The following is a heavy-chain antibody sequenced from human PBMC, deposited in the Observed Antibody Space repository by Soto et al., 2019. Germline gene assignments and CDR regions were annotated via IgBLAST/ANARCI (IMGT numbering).Heavy chain of an antibody. Sequence: GASVKVSCKASGYTFTGYYMHWVRQAPGQGLEWMGWINPNSGGTNYAQKFQGRVTMTRDTSISTAYMELSRLRSDDTAVYYCARVRGIAAAGTTKATTKYFDYWGQGTLVTVSS. CDR1: GYTFTGYY. D-gene: IGHD6-13*01. CDR2: INPNSGGT. J-gene: IGHJ4*02. CDR3: ARVRGIAAAGTTKATTKYFDY. V-gene: IGHV1-2*02.